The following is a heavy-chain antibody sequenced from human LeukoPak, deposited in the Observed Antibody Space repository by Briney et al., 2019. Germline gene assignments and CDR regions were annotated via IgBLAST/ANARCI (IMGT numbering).Heavy chain of an antibody. CDR1: GFTFSNYW. CDR2: IKQDRNEE. Sequence: PGGSLRLSCAASGFTFSNYWMSWVRQAPGKGPEWVANIKQDRNEEYYVDSVKGRFTVSRDNGKNSLLLQMNSLRAEDTALYYCARGYSRAAFDIWGQGTVVAVSS. CDR3: ARGYSRAAFDI. V-gene: IGHV3-7*01. D-gene: IGHD2-15*01. J-gene: IGHJ3*02.